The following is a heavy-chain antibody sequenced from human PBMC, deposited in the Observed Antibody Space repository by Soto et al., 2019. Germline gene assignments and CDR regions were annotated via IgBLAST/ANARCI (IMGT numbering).Heavy chain of an antibody. V-gene: IGHV3-30*04. CDR2: ISYDGSNK. CDR3: ARDWTTVTPPGGMDV. CDR1: GFTFSSYA. Sequence: GRSLRLSCAASGFTFSSYAMHWVRQAPGKGLEWVAVISYDGSNKYYADSVKGRFTISRDNSKNTLYLQMNSLRAEDTAVYYCARDWTTVTPPGGMDVWGQGTTVTVSS. J-gene: IGHJ6*02. D-gene: IGHD4-4*01.